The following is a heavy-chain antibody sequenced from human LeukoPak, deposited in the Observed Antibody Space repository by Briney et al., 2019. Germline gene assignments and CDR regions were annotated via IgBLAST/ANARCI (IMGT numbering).Heavy chain of an antibody. V-gene: IGHV4-4*07. CDR3: ARDRYDSVYNWFDP. J-gene: IGHJ5*02. D-gene: IGHD3-22*01. CDR2: IYVSGST. CDR1: GGSISDYY. Sequence: SETLSLTCIVSGGSISDYYWTWIRHPAGEGLEWIGRIYVSGSTKYKPSLNPSVKSRVTISVDMSKNQFSLRMSSVTAADTALYYCARDRYDSVYNWFDPWGQGILVTVSS.